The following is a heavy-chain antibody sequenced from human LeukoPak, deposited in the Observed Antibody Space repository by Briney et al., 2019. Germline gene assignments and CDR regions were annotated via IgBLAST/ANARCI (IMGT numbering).Heavy chain of an antibody. D-gene: IGHD3-10*01. CDR2: INHSGST. CDR1: GGSFSGYY. CDR3: ARGIQGIWFGELSRNWFDP. Sequence: SETLSLTCAVHGGSFSGYYWSWIRQPPGKGLEWIGEINHSGSTHYNPSLKSRVTISVDTSKNQFSLKLSSVTAADTAVYYCARGIQGIWFGELSRNWFDPWGQGTLVTVSS. J-gene: IGHJ5*02. V-gene: IGHV4-34*01.